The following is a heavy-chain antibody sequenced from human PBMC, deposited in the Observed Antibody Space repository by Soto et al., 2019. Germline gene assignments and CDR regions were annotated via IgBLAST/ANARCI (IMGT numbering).Heavy chain of an antibody. Sequence: QVQLQESGPGLVKPSQTLSLTCTVSGGSISSGGYYCSWIRQHPGQGLEWIGSIYNRGSTYYNPSLKGRVTQSLDGSNNQFSLMLSSVTAADTAVYDCATAQPEWYSSSWYPNWFGPRGQGTLVPGSS. D-gene: IGHD6-13*01. CDR3: ATAQPEWYSSSWYPNWFGP. CDR2: IYNRGST. J-gene: IGHJ5*02. V-gene: IGHV4-31*03. CDR1: GGSISSGGYY.